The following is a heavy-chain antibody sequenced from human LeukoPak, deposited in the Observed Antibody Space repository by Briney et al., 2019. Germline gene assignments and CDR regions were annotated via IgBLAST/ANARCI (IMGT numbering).Heavy chain of an antibody. V-gene: IGHV3-48*03. J-gene: IGHJ6*02. Sequence: AGGSLRLSCAASGFTFSNYEMNWVRQAPGKGLEWVSYISSSSSTIYYADSVKGQFTISRDNAKNSLYLQMNSLRAEDTAVYYCADYYYGLDVWGQGTTVTVSS. CDR3: ADYYYGLDV. CDR1: GFTFSNYE. CDR2: ISSSSSTI.